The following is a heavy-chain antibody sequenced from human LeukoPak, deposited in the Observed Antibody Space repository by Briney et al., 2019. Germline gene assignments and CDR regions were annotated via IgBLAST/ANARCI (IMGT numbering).Heavy chain of an antibody. D-gene: IGHD3-16*01. Sequence: PGGSLRLSCAASGFTFSTYGMHWVRQAPGKGLQWVALIVYDGSHKFYADSVRGRFTISRDNSENTLYLQMNSLRVEDTAVYYCVERDAVGLDYWGQGTLVTVPS. CDR3: VERDAVGLDY. J-gene: IGHJ4*02. CDR1: GFTFSTYG. CDR2: IVYDGSHK. V-gene: IGHV3-30*02.